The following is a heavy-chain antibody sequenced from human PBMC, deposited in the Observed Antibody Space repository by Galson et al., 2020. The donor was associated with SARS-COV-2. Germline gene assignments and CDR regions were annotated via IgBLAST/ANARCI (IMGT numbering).Heavy chain of an antibody. CDR2: ISSSSSTI. CDR3: ARDMADHDSWGGDYTLDY. V-gene: IGHV3-48*01. D-gene: IGHD3-3*01. Sequence: ESLKISCAASGFTFNSYSMNWVRPAPGKGLEWVSYISSSSSTIYYADSVKGRFTMSRDHAKNSTYLQMNSLRAEDTAVYYCARDMADHDSWGGDYTLDYGGQGTRV. J-gene: IGHJ4*02. CDR1: GFTFNSYS.